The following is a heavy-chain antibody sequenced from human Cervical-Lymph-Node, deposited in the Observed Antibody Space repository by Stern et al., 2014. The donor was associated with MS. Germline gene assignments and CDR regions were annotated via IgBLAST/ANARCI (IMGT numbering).Heavy chain of an antibody. CDR3: ARSPEMPPYFDG. J-gene: IGHJ4*02. CDR2: ISGMSNYI. V-gene: IGHV3-21*01. D-gene: IGHD5-24*01. Sequence: DVQLVESGGGLVKPGGSLRLSCSASGFTISGYSMHWVRQAPGKGVEWVSSISGMSNYIDYADSVKGRFTISRDNAKKSLYLQINSLRTEDTAVYYCARSPEMPPYFDGWGQGTLVTVSP. CDR1: GFTISGYS.